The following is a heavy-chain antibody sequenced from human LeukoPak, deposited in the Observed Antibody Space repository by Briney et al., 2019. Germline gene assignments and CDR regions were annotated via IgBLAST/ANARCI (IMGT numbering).Heavy chain of an antibody. CDR2: IYYSGST. CDR1: GGSISSGGYY. Sequence: SETLSLTCTVSGGSISSGGYYWSWIRQHPGKGLEWIGYIYYSGSTYYNPSLKSRVIISVDTSKNQFSLKLSSVTAADTAVYYCAREDDYNWFDPWGQGTLVTVSS. CDR3: AREDDYNWFDP. D-gene: IGHD3-3*01. J-gene: IGHJ5*02. V-gene: IGHV4-31*03.